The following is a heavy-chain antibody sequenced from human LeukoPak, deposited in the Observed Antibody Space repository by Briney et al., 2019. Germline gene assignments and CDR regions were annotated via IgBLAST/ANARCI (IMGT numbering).Heavy chain of an antibody. CDR2: ISGSGGST. CDR3: AKCGYCSSTSYLHPECYYYGMGV. V-gene: IGHV3-23*01. D-gene: IGHD2-2*01. J-gene: IGHJ6*02. CDR1: GFTFSSYA. Sequence: GGSLRLSCAASGFTFSSYAMSWVRQAPGKGLEWVSAISGSGGSTYYADSVKGRFTISRDNSKNTLYLQMNSLRAEDTAVYYCAKCGYCSSTSYLHPECYYYGMGVWGQGTTVTVSS.